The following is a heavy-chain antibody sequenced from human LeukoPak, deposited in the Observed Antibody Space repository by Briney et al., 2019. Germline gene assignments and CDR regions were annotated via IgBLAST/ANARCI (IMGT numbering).Heavy chain of an antibody. J-gene: IGHJ3*02. Sequence: PGGSLRLSCAASGFTFDDYGMSWVRQAPGKGLEWVSGINWNGGSTGYADSVKGRFTISRDNAKNSLYLQMNSLRAEDTALYYCARHRGYSYGHDAFDIWAKGQWSPSLQ. CDR1: GFTFDDYG. D-gene: IGHD5-18*01. CDR3: ARHRGYSYGHDAFDI. CDR2: INWNGGST. V-gene: IGHV3-20*04.